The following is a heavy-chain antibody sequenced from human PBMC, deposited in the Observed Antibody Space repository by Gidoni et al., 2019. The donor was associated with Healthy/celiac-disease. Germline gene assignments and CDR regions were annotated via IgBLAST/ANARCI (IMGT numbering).Heavy chain of an antibody. V-gene: IGHV5-51*01. CDR3: ARRGGGAAAADY. CDR2: IYPCDSDT. Sequence: EVQLVQSGAEVKKHGESLQISCKGSGYSFTNYWIDWVRQMPGKGLEWMGIIYPCDSDTRYSPSFQGQVPISADKSISTAYLQWSSLKPSDTALYYCARRGGGAAAADYWGQGTLVTLSS. D-gene: IGHD6-13*01. J-gene: IGHJ4*02. CDR1: GYSFTNYW.